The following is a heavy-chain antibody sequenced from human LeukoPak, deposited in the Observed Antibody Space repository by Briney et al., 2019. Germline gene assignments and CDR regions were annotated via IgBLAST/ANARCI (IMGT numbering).Heavy chain of an antibody. CDR1: GGSISSGSYY. D-gene: IGHD6-6*01. Sequence: PSETLSLTCTVSGGSISSGSYYWSWIRRPAGKGLEWIGRIYTSGSTNYNPSLKSRVTISVDTSKNQFSLKLSSVTAADPAVYYCAREIGYSSSMRPWGQGTLVTVSS. CDR2: IYTSGST. CDR3: AREIGYSSSMRP. J-gene: IGHJ5*02. V-gene: IGHV4-61*02.